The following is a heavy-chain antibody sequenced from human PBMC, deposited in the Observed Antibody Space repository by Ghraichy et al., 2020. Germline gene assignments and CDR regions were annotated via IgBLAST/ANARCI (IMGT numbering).Heavy chain of an antibody. CDR3: AKGSSSSSWHPFDY. D-gene: IGHD6-13*01. V-gene: IGHV3-30*18. J-gene: IGHJ4*02. Sequence: GESLNISCAASGFTFSSYGMHWVRQAPGKGLEWVAVISYDGSNKYYADSVKGRFTISRDNSKNTLYLQMNSLRPDDTAVYYCAKGSSSSSWHPFDYWGQGTLVTVSS. CDR2: ISYDGSNK. CDR1: GFTFSSYG.